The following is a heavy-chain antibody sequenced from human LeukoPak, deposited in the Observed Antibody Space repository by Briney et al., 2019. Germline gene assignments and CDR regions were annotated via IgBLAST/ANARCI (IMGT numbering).Heavy chain of an antibody. CDR1: GGSFSGYY. Sequence: SETPSLTCAVYGGSFSGYYWSWIRQPPGKGLEWIGEINHSGSTNYNPSLKSRVTISVDTSKNQFSLKLSSVTAADTAVYYCARRRSGSYLSWFDPWGQGTLVTVSS. CDR3: ARRRSGSYLSWFDP. CDR2: INHSGST. D-gene: IGHD1-26*01. V-gene: IGHV4-34*01. J-gene: IGHJ5*02.